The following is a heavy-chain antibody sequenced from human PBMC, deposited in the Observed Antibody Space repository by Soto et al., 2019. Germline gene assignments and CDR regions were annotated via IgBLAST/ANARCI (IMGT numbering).Heavy chain of an antibody. CDR2: MSYDGSDT. J-gene: IGHJ4*02. CDR3: TIVRVADSALDH. V-gene: IGHV3-30*02. CDR1: GFTFSNNG. Sequence: QPGGSLRLSCAASGFTFSNNGMHWVRQTPGKGLEWVAFMSYDGSDTFYADSVKGRFTISRDNSKNTLFLHMSNLRAEDTAMYYCTIVRVADSALDHWGQGTLVTVSS. D-gene: IGHD3-10*02.